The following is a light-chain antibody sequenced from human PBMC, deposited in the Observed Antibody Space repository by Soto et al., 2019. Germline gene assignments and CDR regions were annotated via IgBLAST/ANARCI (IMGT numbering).Light chain of an antibody. V-gene: IGKV1-39*01. CDR2: AAS. CDR3: QQSFSSPPWT. CDR1: QNIKTY. J-gene: IGKJ1*01. Sequence: DIQMTQSPSSLSASVGDSVTITCRASQNIKTYLNWYQQKPGKAPNLLIYAASSLHSGVPSRFSGSGSGTDFTITISSLQPEDFATYYCQQSFSSPPWTFGQGTKVEIK.